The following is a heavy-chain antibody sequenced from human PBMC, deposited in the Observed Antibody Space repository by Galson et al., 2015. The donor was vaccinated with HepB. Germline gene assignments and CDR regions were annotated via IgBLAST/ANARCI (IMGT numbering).Heavy chain of an antibody. CDR1: GYTFTGYY. J-gene: IGHJ3*02. CDR3: ARVGAVAGFDAFDI. CDR2: INPNSGGT. Sequence: SVKVSCKASGYTFTGYYTHWVRQAPGQGLEWMGRINPNSGGTNYAQKFQGRVTMTRDTSISTAYMELSRLRSDDTAVYYCARVGAVAGFDAFDIWGQGTMVTVSS. D-gene: IGHD6-19*01. V-gene: IGHV1-2*06.